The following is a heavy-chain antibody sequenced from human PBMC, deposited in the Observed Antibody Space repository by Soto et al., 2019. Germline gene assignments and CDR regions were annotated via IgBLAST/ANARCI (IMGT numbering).Heavy chain of an antibody. CDR3: ARGFPYYSSAYHVDH. CDR2: INHSGST. D-gene: IGHD3-22*01. Sequence: QVQLQQCGAGLLKPSETLSLTCALYGGSFSGYYWSWIRQPPGKGREWIGEINHSGSTNYNTSLKSRVTISVDTSKSKFSLRVSSVTAADTAVYYCARGFPYYSSAYHVDHGSQGTLAPVSS. CDR1: GGSFSGYY. V-gene: IGHV4-34*02. J-gene: IGHJ4*02.